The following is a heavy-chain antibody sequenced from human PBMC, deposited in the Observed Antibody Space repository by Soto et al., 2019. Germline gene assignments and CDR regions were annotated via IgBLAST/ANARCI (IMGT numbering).Heavy chain of an antibody. J-gene: IGHJ6*02. CDR2: IYYSGST. D-gene: IGHD5-18*01. CDR1: GGSISSYY. CDR3: ARNIGYGPRYGMDV. Sequence: SETLSLTCTVSGGSISSYYWSWIRQPPGKGLEWIGYIYYSGSTNYNPSLKSRVTISVDTSKNQFSLKLSSVTAADTAVYYCARNIGYGPRYGMDVWGQGTTVTVSS. V-gene: IGHV4-59*01.